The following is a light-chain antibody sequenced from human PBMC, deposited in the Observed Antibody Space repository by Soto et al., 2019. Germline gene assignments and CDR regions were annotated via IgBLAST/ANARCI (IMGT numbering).Light chain of an antibody. CDR3: GTWDSSLSAGHVV. J-gene: IGLJ2*01. CDR1: SSNIGNYY. Sequence: QSVLTQPPSVSAAPGQKVTISCSGSSSNIGNYYLSWYQQLPGTAPKLLIYENNKRPSGIPDRFSGSKSGTSATLGITGLQTGDEADYCCGTWDSSLSAGHVVFGGGTKLTVL. CDR2: ENN. V-gene: IGLV1-51*02.